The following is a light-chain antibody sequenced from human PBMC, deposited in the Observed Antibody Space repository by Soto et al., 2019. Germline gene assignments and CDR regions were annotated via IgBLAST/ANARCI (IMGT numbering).Light chain of an antibody. V-gene: IGLV1-47*01. J-gene: IGLJ3*02. Sequence: QAVVTQPPSASGTPGQRVTISCSGSSSNIGSNYVYWYQQLPGTAPKLLMYRNSQRPSGVPDRFSGSKSGTSASLAISGLRSEDEADYYCAAWDDSLSGWLFGGGTKVTVL. CDR2: RNS. CDR1: SSNIGSNY. CDR3: AAWDDSLSGWL.